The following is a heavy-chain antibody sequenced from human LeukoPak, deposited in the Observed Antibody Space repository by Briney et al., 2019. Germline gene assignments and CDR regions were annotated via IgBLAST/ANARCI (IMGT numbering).Heavy chain of an antibody. CDR3: ARVRAARDYYYYYMDV. D-gene: IGHD6-6*01. Sequence: PGGSLRLSCAASGFTFSSYSMNWVRQAPGKGLEWVSSISSSSSYIYYADSVKGRFTISRDNSKNTLYPQMNSLRAEDTAVYYCARVRAARDYYYYYMDVWGKGTTVTVSS. V-gene: IGHV3-21*04. CDR2: ISSSSSYI. J-gene: IGHJ6*03. CDR1: GFTFSSYS.